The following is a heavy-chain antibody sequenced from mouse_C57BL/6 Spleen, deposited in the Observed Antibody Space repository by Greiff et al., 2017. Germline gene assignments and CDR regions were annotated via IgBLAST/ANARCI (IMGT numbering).Heavy chain of an antibody. Sequence: VQLQQSGAELARPGASVKLSCKASGYTFTSYGISWVKQRTGQGLEWIGEIYPRSGNTYYNEKFKGKATLTADKSSSTAYMELRSLTSEDSAVYFCARFGGNSPWFAYWGQGTLVTVSA. D-gene: IGHD3-1*01. V-gene: IGHV1-81*01. J-gene: IGHJ3*01. CDR3: ARFGGNSPWFAY. CDR2: IYPRSGNT. CDR1: GYTFTSYG.